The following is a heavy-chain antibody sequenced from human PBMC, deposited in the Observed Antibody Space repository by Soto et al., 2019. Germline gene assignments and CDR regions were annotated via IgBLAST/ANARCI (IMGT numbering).Heavy chain of an antibody. CDR1: GFTFSSYA. CDR2: ISYDGSNR. D-gene: IGHD6-6*01. CDR3: ARAYSSSYYYYYGMDV. V-gene: IGHV3-30-3*01. J-gene: IGHJ6*02. Sequence: GGSLRLSCAASGFTFSSYAMHWVRQAPGKGLEWVAVISYDGSNRYYADSVKGRFTISRDNSKNTLYLQMNSLRAEDTAVYYCARAYSSSYYYYYGMDVWGQGTTVTVSS.